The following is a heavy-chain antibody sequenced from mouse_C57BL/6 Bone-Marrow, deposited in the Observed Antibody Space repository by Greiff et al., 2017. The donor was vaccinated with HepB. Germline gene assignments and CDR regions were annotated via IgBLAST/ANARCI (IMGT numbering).Heavy chain of an antibody. CDR2: ISSGSSTI. J-gene: IGHJ4*01. D-gene: IGHD2-4*01. CDR3: ARRLRRGAMDY. CDR1: GFTFSDYG. Sequence: EVQLQESGGGLVKPGGSLKLSCAASGFTFSDYGMHWVRQAPEKGLEWVAYISSGSSTIYYADTVKGRFTFSRDNAKNTLFLQMTSLRSEDTAMYYCARRLRRGAMDYWGQGTSVTVSS. V-gene: IGHV5-17*01.